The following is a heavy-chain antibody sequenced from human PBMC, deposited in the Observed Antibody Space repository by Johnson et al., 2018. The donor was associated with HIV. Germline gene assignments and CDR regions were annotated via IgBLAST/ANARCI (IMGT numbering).Heavy chain of an antibody. CDR2: ISYDGSNK. CDR3: AKSPAKDHGGNSGAFDI. CDR1: GFTFSSYA. Sequence: QVQLVESGGGVVQPGRSLRLSCAASGFTFSSYAMHWVRQAPGKGLEWVAVISYDGSNKYYADSVKGRFTISRDNSKNTLYMQMNSLRAEDTAVYYCAKSPAKDHGGNSGAFDIWGQGTMVTVSS. J-gene: IGHJ3*02. D-gene: IGHD4-23*01. V-gene: IGHV3-30-3*02.